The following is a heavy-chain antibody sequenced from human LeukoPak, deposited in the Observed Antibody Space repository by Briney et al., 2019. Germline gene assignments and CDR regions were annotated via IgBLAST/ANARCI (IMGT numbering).Heavy chain of an antibody. CDR1: GFSFINYN. CDR2: VSGYDGST. D-gene: IGHD2-15*01. Sequence: ASVKVSYRASGFSFINYNFNWVRQAPGQGLEWMGWVSGYDGSTKYAQRLQGRLTMTTDTSTNTAYMELGSLRSDDTAVYFCARMGGGPLSLWGQGTLVTVSS. V-gene: IGHV1-18*01. CDR3: ARMGGGPLSL. J-gene: IGHJ1*01.